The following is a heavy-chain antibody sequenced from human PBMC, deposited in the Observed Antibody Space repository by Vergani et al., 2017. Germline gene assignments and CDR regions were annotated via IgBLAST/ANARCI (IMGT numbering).Heavy chain of an antibody. D-gene: IGHD3-9*01. CDR2: IIPIFGTA. CDR1: GYTFSNYY. V-gene: IGHV1-69*18. CDR3: ARDNPHYDILTGYYRALLNWFDP. Sequence: QVQVVQSGAEVKKSGASVKVSCKTSGYTFSNYYMHWVRQAPGQGLEWMGRIIPIFGTANYAQKFQGRVTITADESTSTAYMELSSLRSEDTAVYYCARDNPHYDILTGYYRALLNWFDPWGQGTLVTVSS. J-gene: IGHJ5*02.